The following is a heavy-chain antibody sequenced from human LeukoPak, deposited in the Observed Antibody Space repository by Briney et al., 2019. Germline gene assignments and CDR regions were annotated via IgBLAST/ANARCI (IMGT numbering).Heavy chain of an antibody. CDR1: GYTLTELS. CDR2: FDPEDGET. D-gene: IGHD1-14*01. CDR3: ARDFGAASGPETFDY. J-gene: IGHJ4*02. Sequence: ASVKVSCKVSGYTLTELSMHWVRQAPGKGLEWMGGFDPEDGETIYAQKFQGRVTMTTDTSSNTTYMELRNLRSDDAAVYYCARDFGAASGPETFDYWGQGTLVAVSS. V-gene: IGHV1-24*01.